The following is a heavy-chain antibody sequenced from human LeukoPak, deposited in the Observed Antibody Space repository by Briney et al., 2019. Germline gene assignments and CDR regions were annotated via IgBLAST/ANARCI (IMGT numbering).Heavy chain of an antibody. CDR1: GGSISSYY. CDR3: ARSQVLRYFDWPNWFDP. J-gene: IGHJ5*02. V-gene: IGHV4-59*01. Sequence: PSETLSLTCTVSGGSISSYYRSWIRQPPGKGLEWIGYIYYSGSTNYNPSLKSRVTISVDTSKNQFSLKLSSVTAADTAVYYCARSQVLRYFDWPNWFDPWGQGTLVTVSS. D-gene: IGHD3-9*01. CDR2: IYYSGST.